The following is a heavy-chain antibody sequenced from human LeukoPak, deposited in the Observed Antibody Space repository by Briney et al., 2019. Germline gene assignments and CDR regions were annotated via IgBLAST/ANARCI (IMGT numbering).Heavy chain of an antibody. CDR2: TRGDGGSA. J-gene: IGHJ4*02. D-gene: IGHD2/OR15-2a*01. CDR1: GFPFSSYA. V-gene: IGHV3-23*01. Sequence: GGSLRLSCAVSGFPFSSYAMSWVRQAPGKGLEWVSATRGDGGSAFYADSVQGRFTISRDNSKNTLYLQMNSLRAEDTALYYCAKSRTTAGYYFDYWGQGTLVTVSS. CDR3: AKSRTTAGYYFDY.